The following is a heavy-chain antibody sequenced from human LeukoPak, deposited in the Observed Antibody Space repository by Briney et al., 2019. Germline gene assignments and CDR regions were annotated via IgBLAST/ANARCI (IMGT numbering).Heavy chain of an antibody. CDR3: ARDVNLRQLVD. V-gene: IGHV3-30*04. CDR1: GFTFSSYA. D-gene: IGHD6-6*01. J-gene: IGHJ4*02. CDR2: IQYDGANE. Sequence: PGRSLRLSCAASGFTFSSYAMHWVRQAPGKGLQWVAHIQYDGANEHYADSVKGRFTISRDNSMGTLFLQMNSLRSDDTAVYFCARDVNLRQLVDWGQGTLVIVSS.